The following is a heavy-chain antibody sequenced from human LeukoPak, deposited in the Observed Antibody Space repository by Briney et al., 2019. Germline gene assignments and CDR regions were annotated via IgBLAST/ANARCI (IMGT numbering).Heavy chain of an antibody. D-gene: IGHD3-3*01. V-gene: IGHV4-59*01. CDR1: GGSISSYY. CDR3: ARGDFWSGSSDY. CDR2: IYYSGST. J-gene: IGHJ4*02. Sequence: SETLSLTCTVSGGSISSYYWSWIRQPPGKGLEWIGYIYYSGSTNYNPSLKSRVTISVDTSKNQFSLKLSSVTAADTAVYYCARGDFWSGSSDYWGQGTLVTVSS.